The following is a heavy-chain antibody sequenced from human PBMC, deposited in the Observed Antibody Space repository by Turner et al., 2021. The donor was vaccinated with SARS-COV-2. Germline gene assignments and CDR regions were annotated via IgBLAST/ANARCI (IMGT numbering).Heavy chain of an antibody. CDR1: GYTLTELS. CDR3: ATATAIYGDYRNYYYYSGMDV. D-gene: IGHD4-17*01. CDR2: FDPEDGET. J-gene: IGHJ6*02. V-gene: IGHV1-24*01. Sequence: QVQVVQSGAEVKKPGASVKVSCKVSGYTLTELSMHWVRQAPGKGLEWMGGFDPEDGETIYPQKFQGRVTMTEDTSTDTAYMELSSLRSEDTAVYYCATATAIYGDYRNYYYYSGMDVWGQGTTVTVSS.